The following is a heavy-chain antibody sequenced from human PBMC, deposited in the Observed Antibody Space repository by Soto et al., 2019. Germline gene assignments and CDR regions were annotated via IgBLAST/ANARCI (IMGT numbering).Heavy chain of an antibody. CDR2: IYYSGST. Sequence: SETLSLTCTVSGGSISGGGYYWSWIRQHPGKGLEWIGYIYYSGSTYYNPSLKSRVTISVDTSKNQFSLKLSSVTAADTAVYYCARDKLLVGAKSLYYYYYGMDVWGQGTTVTVSS. D-gene: IGHD1-26*01. CDR1: GGSISGGGYY. V-gene: IGHV4-31*03. J-gene: IGHJ6*02. CDR3: ARDKLLVGAKSLYYYYYGMDV.